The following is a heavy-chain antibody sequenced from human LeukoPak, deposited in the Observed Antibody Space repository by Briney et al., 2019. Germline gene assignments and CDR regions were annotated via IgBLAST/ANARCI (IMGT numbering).Heavy chain of an antibody. D-gene: IGHD3-10*01. V-gene: IGHV4-59*01. J-gene: IGHJ5*02. CDR2: VDHTGST. CDR3: ARGGYYGSGNDFRFDP. Sequence: SETLSLTCTVSGGSITMYYWTWIRQPPGKGLEWIGYVDHTGSTNYNPSLKSRVTISVDTSKNQFSLKLSSVTAADTAIYYCARGGYYGSGNDFRFDPWGQGTLVTVSS. CDR1: GGSITMYY.